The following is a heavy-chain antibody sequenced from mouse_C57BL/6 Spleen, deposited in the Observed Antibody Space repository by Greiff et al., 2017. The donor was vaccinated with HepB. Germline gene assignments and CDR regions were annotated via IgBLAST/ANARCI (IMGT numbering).Heavy chain of an antibody. J-gene: IGHJ3*01. V-gene: IGHV5-9-1*02. CDR3: TREWLGLWFAY. CDR2: ISSGGDYI. D-gene: IGHD2-2*01. Sequence: EVKLMESGEGLVKPGGSLKLSCAASGFTFSSYAMSWVRQTPEKRLEWVAYISSGGDYIYYADTVKGRFTISRDNARNTLYLQMSSLKSEDTAMYYCTREWLGLWFAYWGQGTLVTVSA. CDR1: GFTFSSYA.